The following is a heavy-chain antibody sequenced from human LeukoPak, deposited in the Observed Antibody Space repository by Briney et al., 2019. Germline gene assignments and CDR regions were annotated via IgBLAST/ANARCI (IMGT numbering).Heavy chain of an antibody. J-gene: IGHJ4*02. D-gene: IGHD3-22*01. V-gene: IGHV4-61*01. CDR1: GGSVSSGSYY. CDR2: IYYSGST. CDR3: ARVWSSGYYYPYYFDY. Sequence: SETLSLTCTVSGGSVSSGSYYWSWTRQPPGKGLEWIGYIYYSGSTNYNPSLKSRVTISVDTSKNQFSLKLSSVTAADTAVYYCARVWSSGYYYPYYFDYWGQGTLVTVSS.